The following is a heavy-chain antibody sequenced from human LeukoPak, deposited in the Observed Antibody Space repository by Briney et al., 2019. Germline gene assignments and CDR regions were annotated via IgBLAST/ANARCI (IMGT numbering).Heavy chain of an antibody. J-gene: IGHJ2*01. CDR2: IYYSGST. CDR1: GGSISHYF. CDR3: AKTVAGYWYFDF. D-gene: IGHD6-19*01. Sequence: PSETLSLTCTVSGGSISHYFWSWIRQPPGKALEWIGYIYYSGSTNYNPSLKSRVTISVDTSKNQFSLKLSSVTAADTAVYYCAKTVAGYWYFDFWGRGTLVTVSS. V-gene: IGHV4-59*08.